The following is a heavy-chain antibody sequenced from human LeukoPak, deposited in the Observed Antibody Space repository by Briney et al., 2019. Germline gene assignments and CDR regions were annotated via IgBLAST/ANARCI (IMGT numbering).Heavy chain of an antibody. J-gene: IGHJ4*02. CDR2: ISYDGSNK. V-gene: IGHV3-30*03. CDR1: GFTFSRFG. Sequence: GRSLRLSCAASGFTFSRFGMHWVRQAPGKGLEWVAVISYDGSNKYYADSVKGRFTISRDNSENTPYLQMNSLRGEDTAVYYCAGYGDYGGVYWGQGTLVTVSS. CDR3: AGYGDYGGVY. D-gene: IGHD4-17*01.